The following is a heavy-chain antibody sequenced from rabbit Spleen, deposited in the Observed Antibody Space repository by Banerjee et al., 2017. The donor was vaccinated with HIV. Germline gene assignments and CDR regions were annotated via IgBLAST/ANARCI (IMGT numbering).Heavy chain of an antibody. CDR1: GFSFSSNW. V-gene: IGHV1S45*01. J-gene: IGHJ4*01. CDR2: IDTSDGDT. Sequence: LEESGGGLVKPGGTLTLTCTVSGFSFSSNWICWVRQAPGKGLEWIACIDTSDGDTDYANWPKGRFTISRTSSTTVTLRMTSLTAADRATYFCARDLVTAIGWNFALWGPGTLVTVS. D-gene: IGHD7-1*01. CDR3: ARDLVTAIGWNFAL.